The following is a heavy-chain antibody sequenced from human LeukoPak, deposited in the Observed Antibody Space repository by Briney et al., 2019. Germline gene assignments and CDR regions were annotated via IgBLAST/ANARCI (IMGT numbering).Heavy chain of an antibody. D-gene: IGHD5/OR15-5a*01. CDR1: GYTFSDYY. CDR3: AREGVDAVSSIGVDT. V-gene: IGHV1-2*02. CDR2: INPDTGGS. J-gene: IGHJ5*01. Sequence: ASVRVSCKPSGYTFSDYYIHWVRQAPGQGLEWMGWINPDTGGSFYSQTFQGRVTLTRDKSISTVYMDLRRLGFDDTAIYYCAREGVDAVSSIGVDTWGQGTLVTVSS.